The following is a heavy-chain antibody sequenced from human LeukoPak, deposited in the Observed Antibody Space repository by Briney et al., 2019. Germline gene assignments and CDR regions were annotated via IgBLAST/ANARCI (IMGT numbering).Heavy chain of an antibody. CDR1: GFTFSSYE. Sequence: GGSLRLSCAVSGFTFSSYEINWVRQAPGKGLEWVSSISSSGSTMYADSVKGRFTISRDNAKNSLYLQMNSLRAEDTAVYYCARLGIPYYYYYYMDVWGKGTTVTVSS. CDR2: ISSSGSTM. D-gene: IGHD1-26*01. CDR3: ARLGIPYYYYYYMDV. J-gene: IGHJ6*03. V-gene: IGHV3-48*03.